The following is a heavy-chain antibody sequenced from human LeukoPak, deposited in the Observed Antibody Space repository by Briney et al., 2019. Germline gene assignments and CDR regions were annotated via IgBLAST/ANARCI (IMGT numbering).Heavy chain of an antibody. D-gene: IGHD2-2*01. CDR3: ARVARYCSSTSCSDP. CDR2: ISSSSSTI. CDR1: GFTFSSYS. Sequence: GGSLRLSCAASGFTFSSYSMNWVRQAPGKGLEWVSYISSSSSTIYYADSVKGRFTISRDNAKNSLYLQMNSLRAEDTAVYYCARVARYCSSTSCSDPWGQGTLVTVSS. V-gene: IGHV3-48*04. J-gene: IGHJ5*02.